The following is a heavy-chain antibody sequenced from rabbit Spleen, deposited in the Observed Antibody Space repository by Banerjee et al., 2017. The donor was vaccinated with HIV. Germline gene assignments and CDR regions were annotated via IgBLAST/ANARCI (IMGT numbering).Heavy chain of an antibody. J-gene: IGHJ4*01. CDR1: GFSFSSGYD. CDR2: IYAGSTGTT. V-gene: IGHV1S40*01. CDR3: AGDLGVIVYRFSL. Sequence: QSLEEFGGDLVKPGASLTLTCTASGFSFSSGYDMCWVRQAPGKGLEWIACIYAGSTGTTYYANWAKGRFTISKTSSTTVTLQMASLTAADTATYFCAGDLGVIVYRFSLWGPGTLVPVS. D-gene: IGHD6-1*01.